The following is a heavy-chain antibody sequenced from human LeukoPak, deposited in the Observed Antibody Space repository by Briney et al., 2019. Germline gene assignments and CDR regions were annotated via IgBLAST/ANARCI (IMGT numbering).Heavy chain of an antibody. CDR1: GDSISGSDYY. CDR3: ARLRRGYSYGSSTYYYYMDV. D-gene: IGHD5-18*01. Sequence: SETLSLTCNVSGDSISGSDYYWGWIRQPPGKGLEWIGEINHSGSTNYNPSLKSRVTISVDTSKNQFSLKLSSVTAADTAVYYCARLRRGYSYGSSTYYYYMDVWGKGTTVTVSS. J-gene: IGHJ6*03. V-gene: IGHV4-34*01. CDR2: INHSGST.